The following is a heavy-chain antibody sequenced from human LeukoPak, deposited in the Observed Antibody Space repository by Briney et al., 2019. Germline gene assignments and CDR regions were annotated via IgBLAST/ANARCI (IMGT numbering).Heavy chain of an antibody. Sequence: GASVKVSCKASGYTFTDYYMHWVRQAPGQGLEWMGWINPNSGGTNYAQKLQGRVTMTTDTSTSTAYMELRSLRSDDTAVYYCARGLLAVALPFDYWGQGTLVTVSS. CDR1: GYTFTDYY. D-gene: IGHD6-19*01. CDR2: INPNSGGT. CDR3: ARGLLAVALPFDY. J-gene: IGHJ4*02. V-gene: IGHV1-2*02.